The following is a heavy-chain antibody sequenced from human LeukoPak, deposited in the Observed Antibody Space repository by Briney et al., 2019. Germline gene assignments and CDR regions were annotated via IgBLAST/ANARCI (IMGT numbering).Heavy chain of an antibody. J-gene: IGHJ4*02. V-gene: IGHV3-23*01. Sequence: GGSLRLSCATSGFTFSINAMSWVRQAPGKGLEWVSVISDGGDTTYYADSVKGRFTISRDISKNTLYLQMNSLRAEETAIYYCAKVGIVVGGDYYAYWGQGPLVTVSS. CDR1: GFTFSINA. CDR2: ISDGGDTT. D-gene: IGHD3-22*01. CDR3: AKVGIVVGGDYYAY.